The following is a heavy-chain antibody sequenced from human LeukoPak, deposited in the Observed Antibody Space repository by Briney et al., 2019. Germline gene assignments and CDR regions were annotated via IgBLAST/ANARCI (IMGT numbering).Heavy chain of an antibody. CDR2: ISYDGSNK. CDR3: ARDQSSSWSLDYYGMDV. CDR1: GFTFSTYD. V-gene: IGHV3-30-3*01. D-gene: IGHD6-13*01. Sequence: GRSLRLSCAASGFTFSTYDMHWVRQAPGKGLEWVAVISYDGSNKYYADSVKGRFTISRDNSKNTLYLQMNSLRAEDTAVYYRARDQSSSWSLDYYGMDVWGQGPTVTVSS. J-gene: IGHJ6*02.